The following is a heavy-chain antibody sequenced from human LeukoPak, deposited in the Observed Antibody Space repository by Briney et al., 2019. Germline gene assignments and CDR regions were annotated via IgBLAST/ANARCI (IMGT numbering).Heavy chain of an antibody. CDR1: GGSISRYY. CDR2: IYYSGST. J-gene: IGHJ4*02. D-gene: IGHD6-6*01. V-gene: IGHV4-59*01. Sequence: SETLSLTCTVSGGSISRYYWSWIRQPPGKGLEWIGYIYYSGSTNYNPSLKSRVTISVDTSKNQFSLKLSSVTAADTAVYYCARVDPDSSSTLEVFDYWGQGTLVTVSS. CDR3: ARVDPDSSSTLEVFDY.